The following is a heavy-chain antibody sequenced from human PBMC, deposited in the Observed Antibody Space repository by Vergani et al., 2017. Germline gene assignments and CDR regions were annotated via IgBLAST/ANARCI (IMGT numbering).Heavy chain of an antibody. CDR2: IYYSGST. V-gene: IGHV4-39*01. D-gene: IGHD6-19*01. CDR1: GASIRSSNYY. J-gene: IGHJ5*02. CDR3: AGHSTVEWLVKLGWIDP. Sequence: QLQLQESGPGLVKPSATLSLTCSVSGASIRSSNYYWGWLRQPPGKGLEWIASIYYSGSTYYNPSLKSRVTISVDTSKNQFSLKLRSVTAADTAVYFCAGHSTVEWLVKLGWIDPWGQGILVTVSS.